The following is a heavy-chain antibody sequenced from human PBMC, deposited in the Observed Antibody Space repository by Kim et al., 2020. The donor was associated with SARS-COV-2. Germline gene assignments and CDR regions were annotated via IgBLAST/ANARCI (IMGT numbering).Heavy chain of an antibody. V-gene: IGHV1-18*01. CDR3: ARDDSSGYSDY. J-gene: IGHJ4*02. CDR2: T. Sequence: TNYAQKPQGRVTMTTDTSTSTAYMELRSLGSDDTAVYYCARDDSSGYSDYWGQGTLVTVSS. D-gene: IGHD3-22*01.